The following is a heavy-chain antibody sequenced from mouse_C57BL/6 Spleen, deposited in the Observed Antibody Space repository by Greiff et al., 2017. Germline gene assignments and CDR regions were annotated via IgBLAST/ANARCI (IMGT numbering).Heavy chain of an antibody. CDR2: IRLKSDNYAT. J-gene: IGHJ3*01. D-gene: IGHD2-1*01. CDR3: TLYGNYPGFAY. Sequence: VQLKESGGGLVQPGGSMKLSCVASGFTFSNYWMNWVRQSPEKGLEWVAQIRLKSDNYATPYAESVKGRFTISRDDSKSSVYLQMNNLRAEDTGIYYCTLYGNYPGFAYRGQGTLVTVSA. V-gene: IGHV6-3*01. CDR1: GFTFSNYW.